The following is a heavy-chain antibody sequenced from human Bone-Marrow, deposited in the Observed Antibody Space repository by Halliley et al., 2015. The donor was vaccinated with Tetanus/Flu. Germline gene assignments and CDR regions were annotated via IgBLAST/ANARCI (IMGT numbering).Heavy chain of an antibody. V-gene: IGHV4-59*08. J-gene: IGHJ5*01. CDR3: GRLAKLSGPASWSRPVDS. D-gene: IGHD6-13*01. Sequence: LRLSCIVSGASVSGFFWSWIRQPPGKGLQYIGYVSHSGTSTVNPSLKSRVTISLGTSKNSVSLNLTSVTAADTAVYFCGRLAKLSGPASWSRPVDSWGQGALVTVSS. CDR2: VSHSGTS. CDR1: GASVSGFF.